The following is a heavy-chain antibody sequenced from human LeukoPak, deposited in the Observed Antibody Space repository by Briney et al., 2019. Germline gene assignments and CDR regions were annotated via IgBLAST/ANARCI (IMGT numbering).Heavy chain of an antibody. CDR2: ISNNGRIT. J-gene: IGHJ6*03. Sequence: PGGSLRLSCAASGFTFRSHAMSWVRQAPGKGLEWVSSISNNGRITYYADSVKGRFTISRDNAKNSLYLQMNSLRAEDTAVYYCAREASTSYCMDVWGKGTTVTVSS. CDR3: AREASTSYCMDV. V-gene: IGHV3-21*01. D-gene: IGHD2-2*01. CDR1: GFTFRSHA.